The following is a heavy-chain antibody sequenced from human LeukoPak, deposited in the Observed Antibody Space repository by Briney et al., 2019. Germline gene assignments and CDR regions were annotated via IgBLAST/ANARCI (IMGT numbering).Heavy chain of an antibody. CDR1: GSTFSSYA. D-gene: IGHD3-22*01. CDR2: ISGSGGST. Sequence: PGGSLRLSCAASGSTFSSYAMSWVRQAPGKGLEWVSAISGSGGSTYYADSVKGRFTISRDNAKNSLYLQMTSLRAEDTALYYCAITSYDSSGYYYWWGQGTLVTVSS. V-gene: IGHV3-23*01. CDR3: AITSYDSSGYYYW. J-gene: IGHJ4*02.